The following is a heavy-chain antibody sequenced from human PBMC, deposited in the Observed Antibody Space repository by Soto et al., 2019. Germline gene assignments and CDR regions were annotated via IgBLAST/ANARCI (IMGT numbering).Heavy chain of an antibody. CDR1: GFIFRIYD. Sequence: GGSLRLSCATSGFIFRIYDMSWVRQAPGKGLEWVSGISPTGGTTYYADSVKGRFTISRDNSGHTLFLTLKSLRVDDTAIYYCAKLAPELSTSPRYFDSWRQGALVTVSS. D-gene: IGHD1-7*01. CDR2: ISPTGGTT. J-gene: IGHJ4*03. CDR3: AKLAPELSTSPRYFDS. V-gene: IGHV3-23*01.